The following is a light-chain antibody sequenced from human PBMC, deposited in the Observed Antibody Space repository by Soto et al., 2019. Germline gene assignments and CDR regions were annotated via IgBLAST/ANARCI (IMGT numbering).Light chain of an antibody. CDR3: QQRSNWPPSYT. Sequence: ELVLTQSPVALSLSSGERATLSCRASQSVSSTLLTWYQQKPGQAPRLLIYGVSSRATGIPDRFSGSGSGTDFTLTISRVEPEDFAVDYCQQRSNWPPSYTFGQGTKLEIK. CDR1: QSVSSTL. CDR2: GVS. J-gene: IGKJ2*01. V-gene: IGKV3D-20*02.